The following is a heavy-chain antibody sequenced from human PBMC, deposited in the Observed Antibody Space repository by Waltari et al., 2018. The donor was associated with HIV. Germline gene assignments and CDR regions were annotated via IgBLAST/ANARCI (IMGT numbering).Heavy chain of an antibody. J-gene: IGHJ3*02. Sequence: QVQLVQSGAEVKKPGASVKVSCKVSGYTLTELSMHWVRQAPGKGRGWMGGFDPEDGETIYAQKFQGRVTITEGTSTDTAYMELSSLRSEDTAVYYCATDRNYLNDAVDIWGQGTMVTVSS. CDR1: GYTLTELS. CDR2: FDPEDGET. V-gene: IGHV1-24*01. D-gene: IGHD1-7*01. CDR3: ATDRNYLNDAVDI.